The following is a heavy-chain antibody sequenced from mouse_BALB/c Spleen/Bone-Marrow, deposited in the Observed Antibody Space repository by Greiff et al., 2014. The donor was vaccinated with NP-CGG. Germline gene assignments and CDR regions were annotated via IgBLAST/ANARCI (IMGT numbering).Heavy chain of an antibody. CDR3: ARSECYYEWFAY. V-gene: IGHV1-7*01. J-gene: IGHJ3*01. CDR2: INPSTGYT. D-gene: IGHD1-1*01. Sequence: QVQLQQPGAELAKPGASVKMSCKASGYTFTSYWMHWVKQRPGQGLEWIGYINPSTGYTEYNQKFKDKATLTADKSSSTAYMQLSSLTSEDSAVYYCARSECYYEWFAYWGQGTLVTVSA. CDR1: GYTFTSYW.